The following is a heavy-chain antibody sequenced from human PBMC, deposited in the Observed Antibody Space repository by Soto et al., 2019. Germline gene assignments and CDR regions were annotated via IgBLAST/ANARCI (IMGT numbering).Heavy chain of an antibody. D-gene: IGHD4-17*01. CDR3: ARATVHEPFDI. Sequence: PGGSLRLSCAASGFTFSSYWMSWVRQAPGKGLEWVANIKQDGSEKYYVDSVKGRFTISRDNAKNSLYLQMNGLRAEDTAVYYCARATVHEPFDIWGQGTMVTVSS. J-gene: IGHJ3*02. CDR1: GFTFSSYW. V-gene: IGHV3-7*01. CDR2: IKQDGSEK.